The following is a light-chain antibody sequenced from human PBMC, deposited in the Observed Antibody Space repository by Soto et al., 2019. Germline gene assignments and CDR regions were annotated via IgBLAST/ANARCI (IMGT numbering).Light chain of an antibody. CDR2: GAS. J-gene: IGKJ1*01. CDR3: QQYNNWPRT. Sequence: ETVMTQSPATLSVSPGERATLSCRASQSVSSNLAWYQQKPGQAPRLLICGASTRATDIPARFSGSGSGTEFTLTISSLQSEDFAVYYCQQYNNWPRTFGQGTKVEIK. V-gene: IGKV3-15*01. CDR1: QSVSSN.